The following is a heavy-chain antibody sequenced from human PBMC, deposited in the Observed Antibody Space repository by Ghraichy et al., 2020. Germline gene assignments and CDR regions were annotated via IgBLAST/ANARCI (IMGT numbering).Heavy chain of an antibody. CDR2: ISGSGGST. Sequence: GGSLRLSCAASGFTFSSYAMSWVRQAPGKGLEWVSAISGSGGSTYYADSVKGRFTISRDNSKNTLYLQMNSLRAEDTAVYYCAKARDQYDYIWGSYPEYYFDYWGQGTLVTVSS. J-gene: IGHJ4*02. D-gene: IGHD3-16*01. V-gene: IGHV3-23*01. CDR1: GFTFSSYA. CDR3: AKARDQYDYIWGSYPEYYFDY.